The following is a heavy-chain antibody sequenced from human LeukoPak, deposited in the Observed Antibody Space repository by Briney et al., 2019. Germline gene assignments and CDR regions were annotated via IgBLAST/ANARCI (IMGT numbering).Heavy chain of an antibody. CDR2: ITDTGGRI. J-gene: IGHJ4*02. CDR1: EFTFSSYA. V-gene: IGHV3-23*01. Sequence: GGSLRLSCAASEFTFSSYAMSWVRQAPGKGLEWVSTITDTGGRISYADSVKGRFTISRDNSENTLYLQMNSLRAEDTAAYYCAKRDSDPIRFDYWGQGTLVTVSS. D-gene: IGHD1-26*01. CDR3: AKRDSDPIRFDY.